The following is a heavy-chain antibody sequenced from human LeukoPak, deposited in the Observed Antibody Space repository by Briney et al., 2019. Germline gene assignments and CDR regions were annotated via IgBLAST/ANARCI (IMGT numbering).Heavy chain of an antibody. CDR2: IYYSGST. J-gene: IGHJ5*02. D-gene: IGHD2-2*01. CDR1: GGSIRSYY. V-gene: IGHV4-59*12. Sequence: SETLSLTCSVSGGSIRSYYWSWIRQPPGKGLEWIGYIYYSGSTNYNPSLKSRVTISVDTSKNQFSLKLSSVTAADTAVYYCARDKQEDIVVVRAWELGARLNWFDPWGQGTLVTVSS. CDR3: ARDKQEDIVVVRAWELGARLNWFDP.